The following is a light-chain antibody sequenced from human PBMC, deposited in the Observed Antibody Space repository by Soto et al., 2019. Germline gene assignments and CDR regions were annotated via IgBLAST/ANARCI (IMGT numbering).Light chain of an antibody. CDR1: SGPVSTDHY. J-gene: IGLJ3*02. CDR3: MLYMRSALWV. V-gene: IGLV8-61*01. Sequence: QTVVTQEPPFSVSPGGTVTLTCGLSSGPVSTDHYPSWYQQTPGRAPRTLLYNTNTRSSGVPDRFSGSILGNKAALTIAGAQADDESDYYCMLYMRSALWVFGGGTKVTVL. CDR2: NTN.